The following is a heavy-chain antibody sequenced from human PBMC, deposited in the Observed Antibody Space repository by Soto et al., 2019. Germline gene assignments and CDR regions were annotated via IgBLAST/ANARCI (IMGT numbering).Heavy chain of an antibody. D-gene: IGHD6-13*01. J-gene: IGHJ6*02. CDR2: IGAADCP. CDR3: AKEGIAAAGHYYYYGMDV. CDR1: GFTFSAYD. V-gene: IGHV3-13*05. Sequence: GGSLRLSCAASGFTFSAYDMHWVRQTTGKGLEWVSAIGAADCPYYLGSVKGRFTISRENAKNSLYLQMNSLRAEDTALYYCAKEGIAAAGHYYYYGMDVWGQGTTVTVSS.